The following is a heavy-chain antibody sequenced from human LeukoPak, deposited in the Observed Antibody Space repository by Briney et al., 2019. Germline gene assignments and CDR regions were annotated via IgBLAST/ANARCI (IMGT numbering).Heavy chain of an antibody. Sequence: ASVKVSCKASGYTFTSYGISWVRQAPGQGLEWMGWISAYNGNTNYAQKLQGRVTMTTDTSTSTAYMELRSLRSDDTAVYYCARESRSDYYDSSGYYPPGHFDLWGRGTLVTVSS. CDR3: ARESRSDYYDSSGYYPPGHFDL. V-gene: IGHV1-18*01. D-gene: IGHD3-22*01. CDR2: ISAYNGNT. J-gene: IGHJ2*01. CDR1: GYTFTSYG.